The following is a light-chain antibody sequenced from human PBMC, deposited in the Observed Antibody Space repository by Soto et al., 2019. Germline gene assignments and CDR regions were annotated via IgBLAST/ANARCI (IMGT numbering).Light chain of an antibody. J-gene: IGKJ2*01. CDR1: RNLLYNDKNY. CDR3: QQFYTTPRT. CDR2: WAS. Sequence: DIVMTQAPDSLAASLGAIVTINCKSSRNLLYNDKNYVAWYQQRPGQAPKLLIYWASTRESEVPVRISGSGSVTDFRLTIRDLQAADAAVYYCQQFYTTPRTFGQGTRGEI. V-gene: IGKV4-1*01.